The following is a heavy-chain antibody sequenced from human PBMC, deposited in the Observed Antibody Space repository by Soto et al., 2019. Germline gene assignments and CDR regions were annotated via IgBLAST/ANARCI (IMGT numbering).Heavy chain of an antibody. J-gene: IGHJ6*02. CDR3: ATGKSPRLGYYYYYGMDV. CDR2: FDPEDGET. V-gene: IGHV1-24*01. D-gene: IGHD3-10*01. CDR1: GYTLTELS. Sequence: ASVKVSCKVSGYTLTELSMHWVRQAPGKGLEWMGGFDPEDGETIYAQKFQGGVTMTEDTSTDTAYMELSSLRSEDTAVYYCATGKSPRLGYYYYYGMDVWGQGTTVTAP.